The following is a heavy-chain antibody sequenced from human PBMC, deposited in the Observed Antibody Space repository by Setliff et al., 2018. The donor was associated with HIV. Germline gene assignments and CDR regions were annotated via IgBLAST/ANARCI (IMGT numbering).Heavy chain of an antibody. J-gene: IGHJ4*02. D-gene: IGHD6-19*01. CDR1: GYTFTDYY. V-gene: IGHV1-69-2*01. CDR3: ARFPGIAVSGTAGFDY. CDR2: VDPEDGET. Sequence: ASVKVSCQASGYTFTDYYMHWVKQAPGKGPEWMGRVDPEDGETRYAEKFQGRVTITADTSTDTAYMYLNSLKSEDTAIYYCARFPGIAVSGTAGFDYWGQGALVTVSS.